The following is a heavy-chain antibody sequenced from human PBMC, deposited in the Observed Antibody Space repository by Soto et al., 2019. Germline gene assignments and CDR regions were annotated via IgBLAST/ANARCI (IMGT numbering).Heavy chain of an antibody. CDR1: GGSLRGNY. V-gene: IGHV4-34*01. CDR2: INRSGGT. D-gene: IGHD1-26*01. CDR3: ARAPIIGATFFDI. Sequence: QVQLQQGGAGLLKPSETLSLSCAVNGGSLRGNYWSWIRQAPGKGLEWIGEINRSGGTNYDPSLKSRVTISVDASKNQFSLQMNTVTAADTAVYYCARAPIIGATFFDIWGQGSLVTVSS. J-gene: IGHJ4*02.